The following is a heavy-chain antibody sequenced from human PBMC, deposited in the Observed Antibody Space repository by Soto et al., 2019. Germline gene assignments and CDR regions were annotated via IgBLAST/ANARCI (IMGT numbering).Heavy chain of an antibody. J-gene: IGHJ6*02. Sequence: SVKVSCKASGFTFPSYSMLWLRESGGQRLEWIGWIVVGSGNTNYAQKFRERVTITRDMSTSTAYMELSSLRSEDTAVYYCAADRPAYSSSWYVEYYGMDVWGQGTTVTVPS. CDR3: AADRPAYSSSWYVEYYGMDV. D-gene: IGHD6-13*01. CDR2: IVVGSGNT. CDR1: GFTFPSYS. V-gene: IGHV1-58*02.